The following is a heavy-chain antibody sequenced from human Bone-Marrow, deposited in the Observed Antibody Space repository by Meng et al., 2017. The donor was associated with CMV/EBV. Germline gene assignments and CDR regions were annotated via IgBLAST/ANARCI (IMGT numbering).Heavy chain of an antibody. CDR2: ISAYNGNT. CDR1: GYTFTSYG. V-gene: IGHV1-18*01. Sequence: ASVKVSCKASGYTFTSYGISWVRQAPGQGLEWMGWISAYNGNTNYAQKLQGRVTMTTDTSTSTAYMELRSLRSDDTAVYYCASRWVRGSSSVWFDPWGQGTLVTVSS. CDR3: ASRWVRGSSSVWFDP. J-gene: IGHJ5*02. D-gene: IGHD6-6*01.